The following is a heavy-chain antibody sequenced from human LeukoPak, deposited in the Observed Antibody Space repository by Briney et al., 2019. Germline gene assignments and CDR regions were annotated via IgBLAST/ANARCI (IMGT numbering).Heavy chain of an antibody. CDR2: ISAYNGDT. CDR1: GFTFTRYG. D-gene: IGHD6-19*01. CDR3: ARDPTNPSGRYAHSDH. V-gene: IGHV1-18*01. Sequence: ASVKVSCKASGFTFTRYGITGVRQAPGQGVEWVGWISAYNGDTNYAQKLQGRVNMTRDPSPSTVYMELRSLSSDDTAVYYCARDPTNPSGRYAHSDHWGQGTLVTVSS. J-gene: IGHJ4*02.